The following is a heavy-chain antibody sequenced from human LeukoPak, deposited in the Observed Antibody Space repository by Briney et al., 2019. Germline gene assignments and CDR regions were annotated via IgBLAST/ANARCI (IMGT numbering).Heavy chain of an antibody. Sequence: GGSLRLSCEVSGFTISGYWMHWVRQAPGKGLVWVSRINGDGSITAYADSVKGRFTISRDNAKNTLYLQMNSLRAEDTAVYYCARGRAGNYYNHNDYWGQGTLVTVSS. D-gene: IGHD3-10*01. CDR1: GFTISGYW. CDR2: INGDGSIT. CDR3: ARGRAGNYYNHNDY. V-gene: IGHV3-74*01. J-gene: IGHJ4*02.